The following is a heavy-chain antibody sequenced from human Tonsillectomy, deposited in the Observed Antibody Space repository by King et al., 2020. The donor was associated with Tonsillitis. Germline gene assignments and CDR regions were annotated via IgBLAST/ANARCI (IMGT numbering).Heavy chain of an antibody. CDR1: GGSFSGYY. CDR2: INHSGST. Sequence: VQLQQWGAGLLKPSETLSLTCAVYGGSFSGYYWSWIRQPPGKGLEWIGEINHSGSTNYNPSLKSRITISVDTSKNQFSLKLSSVTAADTAVYYCARERVNVRGVKVGSGMDVWGQGTTVTVSS. D-gene: IGHD3-10*02. CDR3: ARERVNVRGVKVGSGMDV. J-gene: IGHJ6*02. V-gene: IGHV4-34*01.